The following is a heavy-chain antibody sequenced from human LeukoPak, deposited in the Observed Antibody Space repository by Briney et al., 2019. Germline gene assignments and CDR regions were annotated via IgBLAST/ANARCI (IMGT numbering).Heavy chain of an antibody. Sequence: SETLSLTCAVYGGSFSGYYWSWIRQPPGKGLKWIGEINHSGSTNYNPSLKSRVTISVDTSKNQFSLKLTSVTAADTAVYYCARADWLGSYYYMDVWGKGTTVTVSS. D-gene: IGHD3-9*01. V-gene: IGHV4-34*01. CDR2: INHSGST. CDR3: ARADWLGSYYYMDV. CDR1: GGSFSGYY. J-gene: IGHJ6*03.